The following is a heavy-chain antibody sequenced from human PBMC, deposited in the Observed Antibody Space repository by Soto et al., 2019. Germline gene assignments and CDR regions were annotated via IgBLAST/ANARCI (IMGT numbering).Heavy chain of an antibody. Sequence: QVQLQESGPGLVKPSETLSLSCNVSGGSITGYYWSWIRQPPGKALEWIGYVYYSGATKLNPSLKIRVTMSGGMSKRQLSLRMNSVTAADTAVYYCARRQGDVWGPGTTVTVS. CDR3: ARRQGDV. J-gene: IGHJ6*02. CDR2: VYYSGAT. CDR1: GGSITGYY. V-gene: IGHV4-59*12.